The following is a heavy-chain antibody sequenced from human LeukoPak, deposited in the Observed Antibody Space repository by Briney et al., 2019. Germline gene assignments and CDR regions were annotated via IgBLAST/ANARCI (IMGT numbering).Heavy chain of an antibody. D-gene: IGHD2-21*02. CDR2: MSPDGNKK. CDR3: AKVPSYCRGDCFSY. Sequence: PGGSLRLSCAASGFTFSDYNMHWVRQAPGKGLDWVALMSPDGNKKYYADSVKGRFTVSRDNSKNTLWLQMSSLRAEDTAIYYCAKVPSYCRGDCFSYWGQGTLVTVSS. V-gene: IGHV3-30-3*01. J-gene: IGHJ4*02. CDR1: GFTFSDYN.